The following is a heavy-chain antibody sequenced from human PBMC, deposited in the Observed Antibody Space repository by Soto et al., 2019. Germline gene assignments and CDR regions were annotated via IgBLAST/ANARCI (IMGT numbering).Heavy chain of an antibody. Sequence: QVQLVQSGAEVKKPGASVKVSCKASGYTFTSYGISWVRQAPGQGLEGMGWISAYNGNTNYAQKLQGRVTMTTDTSTSTAYMELRSLRSDDTAVYYCARSDVDIDRVDYFDYWGQGTLVTVSS. CDR1: GYTFTSYG. J-gene: IGHJ4*02. CDR2: ISAYNGNT. V-gene: IGHV1-18*01. CDR3: ARSDVDIDRVDYFDY. D-gene: IGHD5-12*01.